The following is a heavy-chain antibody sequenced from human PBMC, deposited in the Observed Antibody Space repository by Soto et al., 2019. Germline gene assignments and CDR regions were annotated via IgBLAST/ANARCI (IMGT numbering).Heavy chain of an antibody. V-gene: IGHV1-18*01. CDR1: GYTFTTYG. Sequence: QVHLVQSGAEVKKPGASVKVSCKASGYTFTTYGIACVRQAPGQGLEWMGCISAYNANTDYAQRPQGRVTISTDSSPRTAHMELRGLRSDDTAVYYCARGRYFDYWGQGTLVTVSS. CDR3: ARGRYFDY. D-gene: IGHD1-26*01. J-gene: IGHJ4*02. CDR2: ISAYNANT.